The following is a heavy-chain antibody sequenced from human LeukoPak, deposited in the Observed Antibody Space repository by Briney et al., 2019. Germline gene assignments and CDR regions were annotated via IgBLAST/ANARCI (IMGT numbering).Heavy chain of an antibody. V-gene: IGHV4-59*01. J-gene: IGHJ4*02. CDR3: ARATVAPYYFDY. Sequence: SETLSLTCAVSGGSISSYYWSWIRQPPGKGLEWIGYIYYSGSTNYNPSLKSRVTISVDTSKNQFSLKLSSVTAADTAVYYCARATVAPYYFDYWGQGTLVTVSS. CDR1: GGSISSYY. CDR2: IYYSGST. D-gene: IGHD4-23*01.